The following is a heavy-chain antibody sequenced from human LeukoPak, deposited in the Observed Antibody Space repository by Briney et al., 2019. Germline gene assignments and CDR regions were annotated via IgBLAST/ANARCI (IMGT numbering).Heavy chain of an antibody. V-gene: IGHV3-53*01. Sequence: GGSLRLSCAASGFTVSSKYMSWVRQAPGKGLEWVSVIYSGGSTYYADSVKGRFTISRDNSKNTLFLQIDSLRTEDTAVYYCVPLGGLGYYQYGMDVWGRGTTVTVSS. CDR3: VPLGGLGYYQYGMDV. CDR1: GFTVSSKY. D-gene: IGHD3/OR15-3a*01. J-gene: IGHJ6*02. CDR2: IYSGGST.